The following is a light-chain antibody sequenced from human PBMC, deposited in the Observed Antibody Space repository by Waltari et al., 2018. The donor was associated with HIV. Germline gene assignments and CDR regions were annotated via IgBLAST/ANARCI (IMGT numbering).Light chain of an antibody. V-gene: IGKV3-20*01. CDR3: QQSGNSPLT. J-gene: IGKJ4*01. CDR1: QSVSSSY. CDR2: GAS. Sequence: EIVLTQSPGTLSLSPGERATLSCRASQSVSSSYLAWYQQKPGQAPRLLIYGASSRATGIPDRFSGSGSGTDFTLTISRLEPEDFAVYYCQQSGNSPLTFGGGTKVEI.